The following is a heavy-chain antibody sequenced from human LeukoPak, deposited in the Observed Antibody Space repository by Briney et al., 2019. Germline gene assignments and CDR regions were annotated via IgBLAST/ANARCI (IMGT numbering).Heavy chain of an antibody. Sequence: SETLSLTCTVSGGSISSSSYYWGWIRQPPGKGLEWIGSIYYSGSTYYNPSLKSRVTISVDTSKNQFSLKLSSVAAADTAVYYCASQPPRYYYASSGFRLVPYFQHWGQGTLVTVSS. CDR3: ASQPPRYYYASSGFRLVPYFQH. V-gene: IGHV4-39*01. J-gene: IGHJ1*01. D-gene: IGHD3-22*01. CDR1: GGSISSSSYY. CDR2: IYYSGST.